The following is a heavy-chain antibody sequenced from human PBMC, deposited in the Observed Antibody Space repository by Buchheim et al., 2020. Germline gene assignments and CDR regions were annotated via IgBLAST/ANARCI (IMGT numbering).Heavy chain of an antibody. CDR2: INHRGST. CDR3: ARGKGYCTNGVCYSNHYYYYGMDV. V-gene: IGHV4-34*01. J-gene: IGHJ6*02. D-gene: IGHD2-8*01. CDR1: GGSFSGYY. Sequence: QVQLQQWGAGLLKPSETLSLTCAVYGGSFSGYYWSWIRQPPGKGLEWIGEINHRGSTNSNPSLKSRVTISVDTSKNQFSLKLSSVTAADTAVYYCARGKGYCTNGVCYSNHYYYYGMDVWGQGTT.